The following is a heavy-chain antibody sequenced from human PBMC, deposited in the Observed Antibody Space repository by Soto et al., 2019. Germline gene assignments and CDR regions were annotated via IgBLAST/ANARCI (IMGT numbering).Heavy chain of an antibody. J-gene: IGHJ4*02. CDR2: ISGSGGST. Sequence: PGGSLRLSCAASGFTFSSYAMSWVRQAPGKGLEWVSAISGSGGSTYYADSVKGRFTISRDNSKTTLYLQMNSLRAEDTAVYYCASVPTDYDFWRLYYFDYWGQGTLVTVSS. V-gene: IGHV3-23*01. CDR1: GFTFSSYA. D-gene: IGHD3-3*01. CDR3: ASVPTDYDFWRLYYFDY.